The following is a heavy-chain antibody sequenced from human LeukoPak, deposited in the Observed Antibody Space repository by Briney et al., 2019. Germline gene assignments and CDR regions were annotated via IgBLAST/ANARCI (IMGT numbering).Heavy chain of an antibody. D-gene: IGHD1-7*01. CDR3: ARAPNWNYAENYYFDS. V-gene: IGHV4-4*02. Sequence: SETLSLTCAVSGGSISSSNWWSWVRQPPGQGLEWIGEIYHSGSTYYNPSLKSRVSISVDTSKNQISLKLSSVTAADTAVYYCARAPNWNYAENYYFDSWGQGTLVTVSS. J-gene: IGHJ4*02. CDR2: IYHSGST. CDR1: GGSISSSNW.